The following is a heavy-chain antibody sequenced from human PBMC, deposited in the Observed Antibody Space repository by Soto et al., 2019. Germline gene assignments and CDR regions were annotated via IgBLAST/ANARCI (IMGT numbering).Heavy chain of an antibody. V-gene: IGHV1-18*01. CDR3: ARDKGYGFGWSFSSGMDV. Sequence: QVQLVQSGAEVMTPGASVKVSCKASGYTFSNFGLSWVRQAPGQGLEWMGWISGYNGNTNSAERFQGRVTMTTDTSTSTAYMEVRRLTSDDTAVYYCARDKGYGFGWSFSSGMDVWGQGTPVTVSS. D-gene: IGHD5-18*01. CDR1: GYTFSNFG. CDR2: ISGYNGNT. J-gene: IGHJ6*02.